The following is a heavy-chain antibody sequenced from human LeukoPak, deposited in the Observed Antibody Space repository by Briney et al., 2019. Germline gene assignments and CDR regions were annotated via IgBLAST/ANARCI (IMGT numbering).Heavy chain of an antibody. V-gene: IGHV1-8*03. D-gene: IGHD6-25*01. J-gene: IGHJ4*02. CDR2: MNPNSGNT. Sequence: ASVTVSRRASGYTFTSYGISWVRQAPGQGLEWMGRMNPNSGNTGYAQKFQGRVNITRNTSISTAYMELSSPRSEDTAVYYSAGWGAATTYFDYWGQGTLVTVSS. CDR3: AGWGAATTYFDY. CDR1: GYTFTSYG.